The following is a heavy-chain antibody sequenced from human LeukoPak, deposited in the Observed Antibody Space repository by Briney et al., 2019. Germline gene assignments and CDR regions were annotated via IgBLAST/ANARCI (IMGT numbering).Heavy chain of an antibody. CDR1: GGSISSGSYY. V-gene: IGHV4-61*01. CDR2: IYYSGST. D-gene: IGHD6-13*01. Sequence: SETLSLTCTVSGGSISSGSYYWSWIRQPPGKGLEWIGYIYYSGSTKYNPSLKSRVTISVDTSKNQFSLRLSSVTAADTAVYYCAREGGVAAPDAFDIWGQGARVTVSS. CDR3: AREGGVAAPDAFDI. J-gene: IGHJ3*02.